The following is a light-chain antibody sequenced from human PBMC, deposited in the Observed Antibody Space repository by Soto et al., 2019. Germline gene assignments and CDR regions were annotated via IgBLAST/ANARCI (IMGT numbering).Light chain of an antibody. CDR1: SSDVGGYTY. J-gene: IGLJ1*01. CDR2: DVS. Sequence: QSVLTQPASVSGSPGQSITISCTGTSSDVGGYTYVSWYQQHPGKAPKLMIYDVSNRPSGVSNRFSGSKSGNTASLTISGLQAEDEADYYCSSYTSSSLGVFGTGTKVTVL. CDR3: SSYTSSSLGV. V-gene: IGLV2-14*01.